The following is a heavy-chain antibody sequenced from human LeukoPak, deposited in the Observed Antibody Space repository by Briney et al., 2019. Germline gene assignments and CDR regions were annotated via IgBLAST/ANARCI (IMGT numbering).Heavy chain of an antibody. V-gene: IGHV4-38-2*02. J-gene: IGHJ5*02. D-gene: IGHD3-3*01. CDR2: IYHSGST. CDR3: ARDGRIRFPVTNWFDP. CDR1: GYSISTGYY. Sequence: PSETLSLTCTVSGYSISTGYYWGWIRQLPGKGLEWIASIYHSGSTYYNLSLKSRVTISVDTSKNQFSLRLSSVTAADTAVYYCARDGRIRFPVTNWFDPWGQGTLVTVSS.